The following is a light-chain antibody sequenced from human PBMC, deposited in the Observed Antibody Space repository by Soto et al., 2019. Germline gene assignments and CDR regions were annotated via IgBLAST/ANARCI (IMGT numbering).Light chain of an antibody. CDR2: DVS. CDR3: SSYTRRSTLV. Sequence: QSALTQPASVSGSPGQSITISCTGTSSDVGGYNYVSWYQQHPGKAPKLMIYDVSNRPSGVSNRFSGSKSGNTASLTISGLQAEDEADYYCSSYTRRSTLVFGGGTKRTV. CDR1: SSDVGGYNY. J-gene: IGLJ2*01. V-gene: IGLV2-14*01.